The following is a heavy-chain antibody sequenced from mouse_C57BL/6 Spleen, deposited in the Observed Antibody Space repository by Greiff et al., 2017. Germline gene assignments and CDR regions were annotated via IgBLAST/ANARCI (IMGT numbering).Heavy chain of an antibody. CDR2: ISSGSSTI. Sequence: EVMLVESGGGLVKPGGSLKLSCAASGFTFSDYGMHWVRQAPEKGLEWVAYISSGSSTISYAETVKGRFTISRVNAKHTLFLQMTSLRSEYTAMYYGARRYYYGSSYLYFDVWGTGTTVTVSS. J-gene: IGHJ1*03. D-gene: IGHD1-1*01. CDR3: ARRYYYGSSYLYFDV. CDR1: GFTFSDYG. V-gene: IGHV5-17*01.